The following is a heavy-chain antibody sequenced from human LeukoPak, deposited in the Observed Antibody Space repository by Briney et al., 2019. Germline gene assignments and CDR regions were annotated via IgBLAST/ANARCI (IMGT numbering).Heavy chain of an antibody. CDR1: GNSISSGDYY. CDR2: IHYSGSS. CDR3: ARLPHYYGMDV. V-gene: IGHV4-30-4*01. Sequence: SETLSLTCTVSGNSISSGDYYWSWIRQPPGKGLEWIGYIHYSGSSDYNPALKSRVSISVDAPKNQFSLKLTSVTAADTAVYYCARLPHYYGMDVWGKGTTVTVSS. J-gene: IGHJ6*04.